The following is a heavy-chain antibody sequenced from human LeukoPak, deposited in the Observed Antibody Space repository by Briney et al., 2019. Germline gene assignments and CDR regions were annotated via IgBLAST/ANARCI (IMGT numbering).Heavy chain of an antibody. CDR2: INPSGGST. J-gene: IGHJ4*02. D-gene: IGHD4-23*01. Sequence: ASVKVSCKASGYTFTSYYMHWVRQAPGQGLEWMGIINPSGGSTSYAQKFQGRVTMTRDMSTSIVYMELSSLRSEDTAVYYCARDRWGTVVDYWGQGTLVTVSS. CDR1: GYTFTSYY. V-gene: IGHV1-46*01. CDR3: ARDRWGTVVDY.